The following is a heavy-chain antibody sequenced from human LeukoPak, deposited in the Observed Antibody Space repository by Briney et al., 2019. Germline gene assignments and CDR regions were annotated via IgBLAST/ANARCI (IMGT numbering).Heavy chain of an antibody. CDR2: IKKDGSEN. CDR3: ARHLLGVTGYSYGRGIDY. Sequence: GGSLRLSCAASGFTFSSYWMSWVRQAPGKGLEWVANIKKDGSENYYVDSVKGRFTISRDNAKKSLYLQMKSLRAEDTAVYYCARHLLGVTGYSYGRGIDYWGQGTLATVSS. D-gene: IGHD5-18*01. J-gene: IGHJ4*02. V-gene: IGHV3-7*01. CDR1: GFTFSSYW.